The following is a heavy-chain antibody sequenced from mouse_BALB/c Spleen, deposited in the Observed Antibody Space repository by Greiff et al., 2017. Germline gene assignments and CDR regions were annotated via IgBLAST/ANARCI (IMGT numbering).Heavy chain of an antibody. J-gene: IGHJ2*01. D-gene: IGHD2-4*01. CDR3: ASMISPSDY. V-gene: IGHV1-7*01. CDR2: INPSTGYT. Sequence: VHLVESGAELAKPGASVKMSCKASGYTFTSYWMHWVKQRPGQGLEWIGYINPSTGYTEYNQKFKDKATLTADKSSSTAYMQLSSLTSEDSAVYYCASMISPSDYWGQGTTLTVSS. CDR1: GYTFTSYW.